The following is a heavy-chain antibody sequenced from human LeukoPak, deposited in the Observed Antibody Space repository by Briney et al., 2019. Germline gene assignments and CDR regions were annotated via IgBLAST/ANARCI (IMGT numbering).Heavy chain of an antibody. V-gene: IGHV4-34*01. CDR2: INHSGST. J-gene: IGHJ4*02. CDR1: GGSFSGYY. CDR3: ARRKRGIAARPRYYFDY. D-gene: IGHD6-6*01. Sequence: IPSETLSLTCAVYGGSFSGYYWSWIRQPPGKGLEWIGEINHSGSTNYNPSLKSRVTISVDTSKNQFSLKLSSVTAADTAVYYCARRKRGIAARPRYYFDYWGQGTLVTVSS.